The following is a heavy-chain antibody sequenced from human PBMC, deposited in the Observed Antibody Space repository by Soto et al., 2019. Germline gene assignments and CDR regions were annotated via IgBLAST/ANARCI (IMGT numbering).Heavy chain of an antibody. D-gene: IGHD6-13*01. CDR1: GGSISSSSYY. J-gene: IGHJ5*02. Sequence: SETLSLTCTVSGGSISSSSYYWGWIRQPPGKGLEWIGSIYYSGSTYYNPSLKSRVTISVDTSKNQFSLKLSSVTAADTAVYYCARHVYSSSWYNWFDPWGQGTLVTVSS. CDR2: IYYSGST. CDR3: ARHVYSSSWYNWFDP. V-gene: IGHV4-39*01.